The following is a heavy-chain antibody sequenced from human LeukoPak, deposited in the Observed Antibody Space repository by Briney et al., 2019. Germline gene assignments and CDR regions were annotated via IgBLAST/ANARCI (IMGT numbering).Heavy chain of an antibody. J-gene: IGHJ1*01. CDR2: IYSGGST. CDR1: GFTVSSNY. D-gene: IGHD1-1*01. CDR3: ARHDSVRYFQH. Sequence: GGSLRLSCAASGFTVSSNYMSWVRQAPGKGLEWVSVIYSGGSTYYADSVKGRFTISRDNSKNTLYLQMNSLRAEDTAVYYCARHDSVRYFQHWGQGTLVTVSS. V-gene: IGHV3-53*01.